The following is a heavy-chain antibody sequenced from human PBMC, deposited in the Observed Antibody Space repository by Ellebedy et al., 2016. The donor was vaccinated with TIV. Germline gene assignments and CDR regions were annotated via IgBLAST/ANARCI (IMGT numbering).Heavy chain of an antibody. V-gene: IGHV3-23*01. Sequence: GGSLRLXCAASGFTFSSYAMSWVRQAPGKGLEWVSAISGSGGSTYYADSVKGRFTISRDNSKNTLYLQMNSLRAEDTAVYYCAKDRQIVVVPASRADYWGQGTLVTVSS. D-gene: IGHD2-2*01. CDR2: ISGSGGST. CDR3: AKDRQIVVVPASRADY. J-gene: IGHJ4*02. CDR1: GFTFSSYA.